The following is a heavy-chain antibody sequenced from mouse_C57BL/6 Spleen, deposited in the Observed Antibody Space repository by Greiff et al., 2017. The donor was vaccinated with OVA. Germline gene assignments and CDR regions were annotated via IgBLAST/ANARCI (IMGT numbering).Heavy chain of an antibody. CDR2: IYPGSGST. V-gene: IGHV1-55*01. D-gene: IGHD1-1*01. J-gene: IGHJ2*01. CDR1: GYTFTSYW. CDR3: ARRGDYYGPYFDY. Sequence: QLQQPGAELVKPGASVKMSCKASGYTFTSYWITWGKQRPGQGLEWIGDIYPGSGSTNYNEKFKSKATLTVDTSASTAYMQLSSLTSEDSAVYYCARRGDYYGPYFDYWGQGTTLTVSS.